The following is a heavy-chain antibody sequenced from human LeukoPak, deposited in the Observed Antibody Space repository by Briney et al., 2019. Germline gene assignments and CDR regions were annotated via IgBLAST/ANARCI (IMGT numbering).Heavy chain of an antibody. CDR2: IYYSGST. V-gene: IGHV4-59*01. J-gene: IGHJ3*02. D-gene: IGHD4-17*01. CDR3: ARGGGYGDSQNRIGAFDI. CDR1: GGSISNYY. Sequence: PSETLSLTCTVSGGSISNYYWSWIRQPPGKGLEWIGYIYYSGSTNYNPSPESRVTISVDTSKNQFSLKLSSVTAADTAVYYCARGGGYGDSQNRIGAFDIWGQGTMVTVSS.